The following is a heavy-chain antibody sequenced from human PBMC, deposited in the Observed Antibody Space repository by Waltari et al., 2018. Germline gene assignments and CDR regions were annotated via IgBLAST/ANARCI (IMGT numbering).Heavy chain of an antibody. D-gene: IGHD1-1*01. CDR3: ARLSRRSGTPVFGGRNYYGMDV. Sequence: QVQLQQWGAGLLKPSETLSLTCAVHRGSFSGYFWRWIRQTPGEGLEWIGEISHSGSTNYNPSLQSRVTVSKDTSKNQFSLELTSVTAADTAVYFCARLSRRSGTPVFGGRNYYGMDVWGQGTTVTVSS. CDR1: RGSFSGYF. J-gene: IGHJ6*02. V-gene: IGHV4-34*01. CDR2: ISHSGST.